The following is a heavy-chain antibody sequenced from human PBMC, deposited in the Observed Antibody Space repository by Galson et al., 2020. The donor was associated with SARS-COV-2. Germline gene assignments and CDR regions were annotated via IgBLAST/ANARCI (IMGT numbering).Heavy chain of an antibody. D-gene: IGHD3-22*01. J-gene: IGHJ3*02. CDR1: GYTFTGYY. CDR3: ASPLHSYYYDSSGYYPDAFDI. V-gene: IGHV1-2*02. CDR2: INPNSGGT. Sequence: ASVKVSCKASGYTFTGYYMHWVRQAPGQGLEWMGWINPNSGGTNYAQKFQGRVTMTRDTSISTAYMELSRLRSDDTAVYYCASPLHSYYYDSSGYYPDAFDIWGPGTMVTVSP.